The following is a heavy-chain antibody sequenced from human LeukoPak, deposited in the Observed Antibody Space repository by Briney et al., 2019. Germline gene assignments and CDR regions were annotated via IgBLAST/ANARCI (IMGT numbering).Heavy chain of an antibody. CDR3: AKLPVMGCGYFDSSGYFGY. J-gene: IGHJ4*02. Sequence: GGCLRLSCAPSGFKLSSYAIAWVRQTPGKGLEWDSTILGIGSITNYADSVKDHFTISRDNYKHRLYVQMESLRGEDSAVYYCAKLPVMGCGYFDSSGYFGYWGKGALVIV. D-gene: IGHD3-22*01. CDR1: GFKLSSYA. V-gene: IGHV3-23*01. CDR2: ILGIGSIT.